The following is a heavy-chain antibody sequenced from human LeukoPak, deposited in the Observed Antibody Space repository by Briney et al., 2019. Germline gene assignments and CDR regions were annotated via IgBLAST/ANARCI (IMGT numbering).Heavy chain of an antibody. CDR3: ARVEIAAAGTRSDY. CDR2: INPNSGGT. V-gene: IGHV1-2*06. J-gene: IGHJ4*02. Sequence: ASVKVSCKASGYTFTGYYMHWVRQAPGQGLEWMGRINPNSGGTNYAQKFQGRVTMTRDTSISTAYMELSRLRSDDTAVYYCARVEIAAAGTRSDYWGQGTPVTVSS. D-gene: IGHD6-13*01. CDR1: GYTFTGYY.